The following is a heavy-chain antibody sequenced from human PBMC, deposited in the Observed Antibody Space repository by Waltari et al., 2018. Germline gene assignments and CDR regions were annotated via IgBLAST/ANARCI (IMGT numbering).Heavy chain of an antibody. D-gene: IGHD6-25*01. CDR2: ISGSGGST. CDR1: GFTFSRYA. V-gene: IGHV3-23*01. J-gene: IGHJ6*02. Sequence: EVQLLESGGGLVQPGGSLRLSCAASGFTFSRYAMGWVRQAPGKGLEWVSAISGSGGSTYYADSVKGRFTISRDNSKNTLYLQMNSLRAEDTAVYYCANSEDYYYYGMDVWGQGTTVTVSS. CDR3: ANSEDYYYYGMDV.